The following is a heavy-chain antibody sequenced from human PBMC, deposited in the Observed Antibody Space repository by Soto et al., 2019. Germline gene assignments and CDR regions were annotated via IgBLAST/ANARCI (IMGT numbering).Heavy chain of an antibody. J-gene: IGHJ6*02. CDR1: GLTLSSYS. CDR3: ARDKGYNSYYYGLDV. V-gene: IGHV3-48*02. CDR2: ISRSSGDI. D-gene: IGHD5-12*01. Sequence: PGGPLRLSWVASGLTLSSYSMNWVRQAPGKGLEWVSAISRSSGDIYYADSVKGRFTISRDNAKDSLYLQMNSLRDEDTAVYYCARDKGYNSYYYGLDVWGQGTTVTV.